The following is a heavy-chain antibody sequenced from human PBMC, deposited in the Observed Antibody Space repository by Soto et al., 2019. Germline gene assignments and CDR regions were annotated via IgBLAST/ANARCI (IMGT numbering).Heavy chain of an antibody. D-gene: IGHD3-16*02. CDR2: MSYDGNNQ. V-gene: IGHV3-30*18. J-gene: IGHJ4*02. Sequence: QVQLVESGGGVVQPGRSLRLSCAASGFTFSSYAMHWVRQAPGKGLEWVAIMSYDGNNQYYADSVKGRFTISRDNFKNTLLLQMNSLRAEDTAVYYCAKALGELSPESFDYWGQGILVTVSS. CDR3: AKALGELSPESFDY. CDR1: GFTFSSYA.